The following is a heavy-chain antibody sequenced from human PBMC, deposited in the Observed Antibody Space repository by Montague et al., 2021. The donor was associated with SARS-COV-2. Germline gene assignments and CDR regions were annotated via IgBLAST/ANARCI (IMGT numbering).Heavy chain of an antibody. V-gene: IGHV4-34*01. Sequence: SETLSLTCAVYGGSFNNYYWTWIRQAPGKGLEWIGEIDQGGATNYSPSLRSRLTLSVDTSKNQFSLKLRSVTAADTAVYFCARGQRQRFSVFRVLAGGPERKHYALDVWGLGITVTVS. J-gene: IGHJ6*02. CDR3: ARGQRQRFSVFRVLAGGPERKHYALDV. D-gene: IGHD3-3*01. CDR2: IDQGGAT. CDR1: GGSFNNYY.